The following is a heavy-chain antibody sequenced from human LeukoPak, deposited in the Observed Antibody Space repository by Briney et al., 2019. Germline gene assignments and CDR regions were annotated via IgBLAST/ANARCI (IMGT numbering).Heavy chain of an antibody. D-gene: IGHD5-18*01. Sequence: GGSLRLSCAASGFTFSSYAMHWVRQAPGKGLEWVAVISYDGSNKYYADSVKGRFTISRDNSKNTLYLQMNSLRAEDTAVYYCACSAAMVIYEYFQHWGQGTLVTVSS. J-gene: IGHJ1*01. CDR1: GFTFSSYA. V-gene: IGHV3-30-3*01. CDR2: ISYDGSNK. CDR3: ACSAAMVIYEYFQH.